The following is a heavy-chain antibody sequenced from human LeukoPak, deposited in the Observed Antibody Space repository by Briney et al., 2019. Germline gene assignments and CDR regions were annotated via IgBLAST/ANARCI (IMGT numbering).Heavy chain of an antibody. Sequence: GGSLRLSCAASGFTFDDYGMSWVRQAPGKGLEWVSGINWNGGSTGYADSVKGRFTISRDNARNSLYLQMNSLRAEDTALYYCARERGEGGTYRRAFDYWGQGTLVTVSS. CDR2: INWNGGST. V-gene: IGHV3-20*04. J-gene: IGHJ4*02. D-gene: IGHD1-26*01. CDR3: ARERGEGGTYRRAFDY. CDR1: GFTFDDYG.